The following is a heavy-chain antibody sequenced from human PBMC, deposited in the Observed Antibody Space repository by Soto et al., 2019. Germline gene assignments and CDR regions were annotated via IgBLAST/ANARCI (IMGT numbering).Heavy chain of an antibody. CDR3: AKDIGCQWQWRGMGT. D-gene: IGHD6-19*01. CDR2: ISWDGGST. CDR1: GFTFDDYY. Sequence: EVQLVESGGVVVQPGGSLRLSCEASGFTFDDYYMHWVRQAPGKGLEWVSLISWDGGSTYYADYVKGRFSISRDNSKNSLYLQMNSLRTEDTAWYYCAKDIGCQWQWRGMGTWGQGTLVTFSS. J-gene: IGHJ5*02. V-gene: IGHV3-43*01.